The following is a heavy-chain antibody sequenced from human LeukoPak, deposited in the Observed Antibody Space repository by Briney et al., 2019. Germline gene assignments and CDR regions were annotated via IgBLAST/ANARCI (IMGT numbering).Heavy chain of an antibody. Sequence: GGSLRLSCAASGFTFDDYAMHWVRQAPGKGLEWVSGISWNSGSIGYADSVKGRFTISRDNAKNSLYLQMNSLRAEDMALYYCAKDGGPMVRGEWYFVLWGRDTLVTVSS. CDR3: AKDGGPMVRGEWYFVL. J-gene: IGHJ2*01. D-gene: IGHD3-10*01. V-gene: IGHV3-9*03. CDR1: GFTFDDYA. CDR2: ISWNSGSI.